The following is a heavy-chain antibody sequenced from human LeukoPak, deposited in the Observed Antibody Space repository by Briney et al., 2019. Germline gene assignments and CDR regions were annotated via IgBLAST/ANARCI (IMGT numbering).Heavy chain of an antibody. Sequence: SETLSLTCSVSGGSISSYYWSWIRQPPGKGLEWIGYIYYSGTTNYNPSLKSRVTISVDTPKNQFSLKLSSVTAADTAVYYCARGSGWYFYWGQGTLVTVSS. V-gene: IGHV4-59*01. J-gene: IGHJ4*02. D-gene: IGHD6-19*01. CDR1: GGSISSYY. CDR3: ARGSGWYFY. CDR2: IYYSGTT.